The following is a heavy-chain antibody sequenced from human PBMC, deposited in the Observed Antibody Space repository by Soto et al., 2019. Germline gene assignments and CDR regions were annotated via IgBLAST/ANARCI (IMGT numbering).Heavy chain of an antibody. Sequence: QLQLQESAPGLVKPSETLSLTCAVSGGSISSSNWWTWVRQPPGKGLEWIGEIYHSGSTNYNPSLKSRVIISVDKSKNHCSLKLTSVTAADTAVYSCAILHAVAGYFDYWGQGTLVTVSS. V-gene: IGHV4-4*02. J-gene: IGHJ4*02. CDR1: GGSISSSNW. CDR2: IYHSGST. CDR3: AILHAVAGYFDY. D-gene: IGHD6-19*01.